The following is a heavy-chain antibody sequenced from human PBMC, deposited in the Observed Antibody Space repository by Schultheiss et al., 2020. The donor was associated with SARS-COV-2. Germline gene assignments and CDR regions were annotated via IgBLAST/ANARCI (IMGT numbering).Heavy chain of an antibody. Sequence: GGSLRLSCAASGFTFNTYNMNWVRQAPGKGLEWVSSISSSSSYIYYADSVKGRFTISRDNAKNSLYLQMNSLRAEDTAVYYCASLTIFGVVIRYMDVWGKGTTVTVSS. J-gene: IGHJ6*03. CDR2: ISSSSSYI. V-gene: IGHV3-21*01. D-gene: IGHD3-3*01. CDR3: ASLTIFGVVIRYMDV. CDR1: GFTFNTYN.